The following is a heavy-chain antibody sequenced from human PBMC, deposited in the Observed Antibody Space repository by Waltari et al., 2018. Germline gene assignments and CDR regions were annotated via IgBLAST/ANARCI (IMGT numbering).Heavy chain of an antibody. Sequence: QVQLVPSGAEVQKPGSAVNVSCKASGATFNTNVLTWVRQAPGQGLDWMGGIIPVFGTANYAQKFRGRVTITADESTTTVYMGVRSLTSEDTAVYYCARIKESGRSRMGPFDYWGQGTLVTVSS. D-gene: IGHD1-26*01. CDR2: IIPVFGTA. V-gene: IGHV1-69*01. CDR3: ARIKESGRSRMGPFDY. CDR1: GATFNTNV. J-gene: IGHJ4*02.